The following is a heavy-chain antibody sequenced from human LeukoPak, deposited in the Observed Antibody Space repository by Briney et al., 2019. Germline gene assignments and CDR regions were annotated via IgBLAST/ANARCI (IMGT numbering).Heavy chain of an antibody. CDR2: IGSSSSYT. J-gene: IGHJ4*02. CDR1: GFTFSDYD. CDR3: ARKADYFDY. D-gene: IGHD2-15*01. Sequence: GGSLRLSCAASGFTFSDYDMSWIRQAPGKGLEWVSYIGSSSSYTNYADSVKGRFTISRDNAKNSLYLQMNSLRAEDTAVYYCARKADYFDYWGQGTLVTVSS. V-gene: IGHV3-11*03.